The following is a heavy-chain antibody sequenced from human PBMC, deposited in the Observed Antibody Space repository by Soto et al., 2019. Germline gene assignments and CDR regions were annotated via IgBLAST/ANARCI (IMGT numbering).Heavy chain of an antibody. V-gene: IGHV6-1*01. D-gene: IGHD6-19*01. CDR3: AGELDIHHGLGY. J-gene: IGHJ4*02. Sequence: QVQLQQSGPGLVKPSQTLSLTCAISWGSVSSNTATWNWVRQSPSRGLEWLGRTYYRSNWNFDYALSVKSRITLNPDTSKNQFSLQLNSLTPEDTAVYYCAGELDIHHGLGYWGPGTAVTVSS. CDR1: WGSVSSNTAT. CDR2: TYYRSNWNF.